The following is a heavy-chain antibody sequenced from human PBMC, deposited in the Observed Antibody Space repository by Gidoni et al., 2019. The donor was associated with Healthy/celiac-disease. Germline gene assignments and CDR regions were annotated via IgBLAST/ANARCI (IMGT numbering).Heavy chain of an antibody. CDR2: TGTAGDT. Sequence: EVQMVESGGGLVQPGGSLRLSCAASGFTVSSYDMNWVRQATGKGLWVVSATGTAGDTYYPGSVKGRFTISRENAKHSLYLQMNSLRAGDTAVYYCARDQGYYYGSGSYGMDVWGQGTTVTVSS. D-gene: IGHD3-10*01. V-gene: IGHV3-13*01. J-gene: IGHJ6*02. CDR3: ARDQGYYYGSGSYGMDV. CDR1: GFTVSSYD.